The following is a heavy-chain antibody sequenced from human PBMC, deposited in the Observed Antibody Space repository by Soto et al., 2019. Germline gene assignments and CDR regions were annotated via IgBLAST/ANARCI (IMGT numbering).Heavy chain of an antibody. CDR3: AKGAYYYDSSAPPPDFDY. D-gene: IGHD3-22*01. Sequence: GGSLRLSCAASGFTFSSYAMSWVRQAPGKGLEWVSAISGSGGSTYYADSVKGRFTISRDNSKNTLYLQMNSLRAEDTAVYYCAKGAYYYDSSAPPPDFDYWGQGTLVTVSS. V-gene: IGHV3-23*01. CDR2: ISGSGGST. J-gene: IGHJ4*02. CDR1: GFTFSSYA.